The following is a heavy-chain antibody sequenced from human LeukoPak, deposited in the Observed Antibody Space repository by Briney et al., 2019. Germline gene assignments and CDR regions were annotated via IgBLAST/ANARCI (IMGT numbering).Heavy chain of an antibody. J-gene: IGHJ3*02. CDR1: GGSISSYY. D-gene: IGHD1-14*01. CDR2: IYYSGST. V-gene: IGHV4-59*08. Sequence: SETLSLTCTVSGGSISSYYWSWIRQPPGKGLEWIGYIYYSGSTNYNPSLKSRVTISVDTSKNQFSLKLSSVTAADTAVYYCARHGIGAFDIWGQGTMVTVSS. CDR3: ARHGIGAFDI.